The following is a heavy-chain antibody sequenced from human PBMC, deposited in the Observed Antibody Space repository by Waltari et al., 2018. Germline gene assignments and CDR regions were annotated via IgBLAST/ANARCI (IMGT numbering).Heavy chain of an antibody. J-gene: IGHJ4*02. CDR3: ASPLLRRRVKDYYFDY. D-gene: IGHD6-13*01. Sequence: QVQLVQSGAEVKKPGSSVKVSCKASGGTFSSYAISWVRQAPGQGLEWMGGIIPIFGTANYAQKFQGRVTITADKSTSTAYMELSSLRSEDTAVYYCASPLLRRRVKDYYFDYWGQGTLVTVSS. CDR1: GGTFSSYA. CDR2: IIPIFGTA. V-gene: IGHV1-69*14.